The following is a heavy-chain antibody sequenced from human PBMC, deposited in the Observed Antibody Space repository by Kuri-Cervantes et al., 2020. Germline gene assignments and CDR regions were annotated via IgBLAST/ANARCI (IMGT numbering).Heavy chain of an antibody. Sequence: ASVKVSCKASGYTFTSYAMHWVRQAPGQRLEWMGWINAGNGNTKYSQKFQGRVTITRDTSASTAYMALSSLRSEDTAVYYCARGPLGYSYVDYWGQGTLVTVSS. CDR3: ARGPLGYSYVDY. J-gene: IGHJ4*02. V-gene: IGHV1-3*01. D-gene: IGHD5-18*01. CDR1: GYTFTSYA. CDR2: INAGNGNT.